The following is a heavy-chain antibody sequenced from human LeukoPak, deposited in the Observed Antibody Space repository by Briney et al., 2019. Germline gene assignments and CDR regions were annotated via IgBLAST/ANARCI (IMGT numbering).Heavy chain of an antibody. CDR3: ARSDTAYDFWSGYYYYFDY. V-gene: IGHV1-2*02. J-gene: IGHJ4*02. D-gene: IGHD3-3*01. Sequence: ASVKVSCKASGYTFTGYYMHWVRQAPGQGLEWMGWINPNSGGTNYAQKFQGRVTMTRDTSISTAYMELSRLRSDDTAVYYCARSDTAYDFWSGYYYYFDYWGQGTLVTVSS. CDR2: INPNSGGT. CDR1: GYTFTGYY.